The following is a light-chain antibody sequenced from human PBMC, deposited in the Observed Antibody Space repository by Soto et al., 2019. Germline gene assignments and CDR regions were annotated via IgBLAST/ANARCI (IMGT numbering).Light chain of an antibody. V-gene: IGLV1-47*01. Sequence: QSVLTQSPSASGTPGQRVIISCSGTSSNIGTNYVYWYQQLPGTAPKLLIYRSNQRPSGVPDRFSGSKSGTSASLAISGLRSEDEADYYCAAWDDSLSGWVFGGGTKLTVL. J-gene: IGLJ3*02. CDR1: SSNIGTNY. CDR2: RSN. CDR3: AAWDDSLSGWV.